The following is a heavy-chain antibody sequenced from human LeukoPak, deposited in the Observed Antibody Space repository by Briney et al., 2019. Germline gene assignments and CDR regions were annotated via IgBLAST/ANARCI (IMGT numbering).Heavy chain of an antibody. V-gene: IGHV1-8*01. CDR2: MNPNSGNT. CDR1: GYTFTSYD. J-gene: IGHJ6*02. D-gene: IGHD3-3*01. Sequence: ASVKVSCKASGYTFTSYDINWVRQATGQGLEWMGWMNPNSGNTGYAQKFQGRVAMTRNTSISTAYMELSSLRSEDTAVYYCARGNEIITILGVGSYGMDVWGQGTTVTVSS. CDR3: ARGNEIITILGVGSYGMDV.